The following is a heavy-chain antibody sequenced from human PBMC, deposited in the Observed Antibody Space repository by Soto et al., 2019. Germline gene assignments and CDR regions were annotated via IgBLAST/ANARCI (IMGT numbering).Heavy chain of an antibody. J-gene: IGHJ5*02. D-gene: IGHD4-17*01. CDR2: IIPIFGTA. Sequence: QVQLVQSGAEVKKPGSSVKVSCKASGGTFSSYAISWVRQAPGQGLEWMGGIIPIFGTANYAQKFQGRVTITADESTSTGYMELSSLRSEDTAVYYCARTLPQARIGYGSSKWFDPWGQGTLVTVSS. V-gene: IGHV1-69*12. CDR1: GGTFSSYA. CDR3: ARTLPQARIGYGSSKWFDP.